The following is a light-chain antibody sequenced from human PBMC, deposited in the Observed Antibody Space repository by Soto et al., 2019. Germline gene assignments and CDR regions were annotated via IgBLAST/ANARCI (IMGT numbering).Light chain of an antibody. J-gene: IGKJ5*01. V-gene: IGKV3D-15*01. CDR2: DAS. CDR3: QQLNSYPIT. CDR1: QGVSRK. Sequence: DIVMTQSPATLSVAPGERVTFSCRASQGVSRKLAWYQHKPGQAPRLLIYDASSRATGIPDRFSGSGSGTDFTLTISSLQPEDFATYYCQQLNSYPITFGQGTRLEIK.